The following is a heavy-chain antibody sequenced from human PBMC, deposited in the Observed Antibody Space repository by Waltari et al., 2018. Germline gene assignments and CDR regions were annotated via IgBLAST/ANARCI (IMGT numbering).Heavy chain of an antibody. V-gene: IGHV4-39*07. D-gene: IGHD5-12*01. J-gene: IGHJ6*03. CDR3: VSVLRSPHYYYYYYMDV. CDR2: IYYSGST. Sequence: QLQLQESGPGLVKPSETLSLTCTVSGGSISSSSYSWGWIRQPPGKGLEWIGSIYYSGSTYYNPSLKSRVTISVDTSKNQFSLKLSSVTAADTAVYYCVSVLRSPHYYYYYYMDVWGKGTTVTISS. CDR1: GGSISSSSYS.